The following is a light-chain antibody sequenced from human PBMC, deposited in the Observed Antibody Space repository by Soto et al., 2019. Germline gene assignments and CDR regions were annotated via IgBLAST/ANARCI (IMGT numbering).Light chain of an antibody. CDR3: QKYNSAPHT. CDR2: AAS. CDR1: QDIRNY. V-gene: IGKV1-27*01. J-gene: IGKJ1*01. Sequence: DIQMTQSPSSLSASVGDRVTITCRASQDIRNYLAWYQQKPGKVPKLLMYAASTLYSGVPSRFSGSGSGTDFTLTISSLQPEDVASYYCQKYNSAPHTFGQGTKVDIK.